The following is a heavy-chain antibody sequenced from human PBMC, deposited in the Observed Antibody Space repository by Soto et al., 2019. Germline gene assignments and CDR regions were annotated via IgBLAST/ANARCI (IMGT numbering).Heavy chain of an antibody. V-gene: IGHV4-31*11. CDR2: ISYRGTT. J-gene: IGHJ6*02. D-gene: IGHD3-10*01. CDR1: GDSISSGDYF. CDR3: ARDYGSGFYFGMDV. Sequence: QVQLQESGPGLVKPSQTLSLSCAVSGDSISSGDYFWSWIRQPPGRGLECLGYISYRGTTYYNPFIKSRLTISTDTSKNQFSLKLSSVTVADTALYYWARDYGSGFYFGMDVWGHGTTVTVSS.